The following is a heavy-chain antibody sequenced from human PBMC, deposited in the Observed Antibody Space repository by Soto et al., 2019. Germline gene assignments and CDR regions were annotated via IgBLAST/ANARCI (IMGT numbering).Heavy chain of an antibody. CDR1: GYSFNTYW. CDR2: IYPGDSET. D-gene: IGHD1-26*01. CDR3: ARRGNSGSYYDLDY. V-gene: IGHV5-51*03. Sequence: DVQLVQSGAEVKKPGESLKISCKGFGYSFNTYWIGWVRQMPGKSLEWMGIIYPGDSETKYNPSFQGQVTMSADRLISTVYLQWSSLKASDTAIYYCARRGNSGSYYDLDYWGQGTLVTVSS. J-gene: IGHJ4*02.